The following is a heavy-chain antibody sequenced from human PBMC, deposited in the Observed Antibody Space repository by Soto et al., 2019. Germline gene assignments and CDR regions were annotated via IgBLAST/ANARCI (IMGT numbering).Heavy chain of an antibody. J-gene: IGHJ6*02. D-gene: IGHD3-9*01. Sequence: SSVKVSCKASGGNFRSEAISWARQAPGHGLEWMGRIIPMFSTPHYAQKFQGRVTIIADESTTTVNMEMRGLTYEDTAVYYCARAQFSDILTADDYGMDVWG. V-gene: IGHV1-69*13. CDR1: GGNFRSEA. CDR3: ARAQFSDILTADDYGMDV. CDR2: IIPMFSTP.